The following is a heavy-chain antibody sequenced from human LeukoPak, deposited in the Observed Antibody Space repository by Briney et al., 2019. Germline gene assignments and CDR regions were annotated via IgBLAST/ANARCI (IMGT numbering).Heavy chain of an antibody. CDR1: GGSISSYY. J-gene: IGHJ4*02. CDR3: ARDRKYYDSSGYYLHYFDY. Sequence: SETLSLTCTVSGGSISSYYWSWIRQPAGKGLEWIGRIYTSGSTNYNPSLKSRGTMSVDTSKNQFCLKLSSVTAADTAVYYCARDRKYYDSSGYYLHYFDYWGQGTLVTVSS. D-gene: IGHD3-22*01. CDR2: IYTSGST. V-gene: IGHV4-4*07.